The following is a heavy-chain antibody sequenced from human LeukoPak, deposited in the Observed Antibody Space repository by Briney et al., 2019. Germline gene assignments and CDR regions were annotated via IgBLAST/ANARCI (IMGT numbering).Heavy chain of an antibody. J-gene: IGHJ4*02. Sequence: GGSLRLSCAASGFTFSSYAMSWVRQAPGKGLEWVSAISGSGGSTYYADSVKGRFTISRDNSKNTLYLQMNSLRAEDTAVYYCARDSGFYGDYAGYFDYWGQGTLVTVSS. CDR3: ARDSGFYGDYAGYFDY. V-gene: IGHV3-23*01. D-gene: IGHD4-17*01. CDR2: ISGSGGST. CDR1: GFTFSSYA.